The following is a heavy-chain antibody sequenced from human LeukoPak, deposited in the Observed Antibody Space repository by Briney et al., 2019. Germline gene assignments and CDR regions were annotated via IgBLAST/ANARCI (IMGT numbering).Heavy chain of an antibody. CDR3: ARGRSSSWYDRRPFDY. D-gene: IGHD6-13*01. Sequence: SETLSLTCAVYGGSFSGYYWSWIRQPPGKGLEWIGEINHSGSTNYNPSLKSRVTISVDTSKNQFSLKLSSVIAADTAVYYCARGRSSSWYDRRPFDYWGQGTLVTVSS. V-gene: IGHV4-34*01. CDR2: INHSGST. J-gene: IGHJ4*02. CDR1: GGSFSGYY.